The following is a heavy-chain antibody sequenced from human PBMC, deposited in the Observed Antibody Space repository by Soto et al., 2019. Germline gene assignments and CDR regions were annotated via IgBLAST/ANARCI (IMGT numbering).Heavy chain of an antibody. D-gene: IGHD3-22*01. J-gene: IGHJ6*02. Sequence: KTSETLSLTCTVSGGSISSGDYYWSWIRQPPGKGLEWIGYIYYSGSTYYNPSLKSRVTISVDTSKNQFSLKLSSVTAADTAVYYCAREHLFGGYYNIRNYYYGMDVWGQGTTVTVSS. CDR1: GGSISSGDYY. V-gene: IGHV4-30-4*01. CDR2: IYYSGST. CDR3: AREHLFGGYYNIRNYYYGMDV.